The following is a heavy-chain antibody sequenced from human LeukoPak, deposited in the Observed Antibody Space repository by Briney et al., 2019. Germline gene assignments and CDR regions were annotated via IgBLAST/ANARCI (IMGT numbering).Heavy chain of an antibody. CDR3: ARGFRRFDY. CDR2: INDSGRI. J-gene: IGHJ4*02. CDR1: GGSLSGYY. D-gene: IGHD2/OR15-2a*01. V-gene: IGHV4-34*01. Sequence: KPSETLSLTCAVYGGSLSGYYWNWIRQPPGKGLEWIGEINDSGRIYYNPSLQSRVALSVDTSKNQFSLNVTSVTAADTALYYCARGFRRFDYWDQGALVTVSS.